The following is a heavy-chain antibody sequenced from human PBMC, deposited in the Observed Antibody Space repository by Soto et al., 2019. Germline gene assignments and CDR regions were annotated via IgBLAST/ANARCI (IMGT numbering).Heavy chain of an antibody. V-gene: IGHV1-18*01. CDR2: ISAYNGNT. D-gene: IGHD5-12*01. Sequence: QVQLVQSGAEVKKPGASVKVSCKASGYTFTSYGISWVRQAPGQGLEWMGWISAYNGNTNYAQKLQGRVTMTTDTSTSTGYMELRSLRSDDTAVYYCARESGRGGYDQGPFDYWGQGTLVTVSS. CDR1: GYTFTSYG. CDR3: ARESGRGGYDQGPFDY. J-gene: IGHJ4*02.